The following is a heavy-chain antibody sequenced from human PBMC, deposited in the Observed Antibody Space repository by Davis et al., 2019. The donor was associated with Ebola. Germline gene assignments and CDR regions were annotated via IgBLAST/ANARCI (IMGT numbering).Heavy chain of an antibody. CDR2: IDWDDDK. Sequence: SGPTLVKPTQTLTLTCTFSGFSLTLSGMCVTWIRQPPGKALEWLALIDWDDDKYYNTSLMTRLTISKDTSNNQVVLAISNVDPVDTGTYYCIHIFTGGYDRGFDFWGQGTLVTVSS. CDR1: GFSLTLSGMC. CDR3: IHIFTGGYDRGFDF. V-gene: IGHV2-70*12. J-gene: IGHJ4*02. D-gene: IGHD5-12*01.